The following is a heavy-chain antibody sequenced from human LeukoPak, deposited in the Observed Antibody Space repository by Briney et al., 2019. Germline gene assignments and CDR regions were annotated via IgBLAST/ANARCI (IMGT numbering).Heavy chain of an antibody. V-gene: IGHV1-69-2*01. CDR3: ARVSFNDAFDI. CDR1: GYTFTDYY. J-gene: IGHJ3*02. CDR2: VDPEDGET. Sequence: EATVKISCKVSGYTFTDYYMHWVQQAPGKGLEWMGLVDPEDGETIYAEKFQGRVTITADTSTDTAYMELRSLRSDDTAVYYCARVSFNDAFDIWGQGTMVTVSS.